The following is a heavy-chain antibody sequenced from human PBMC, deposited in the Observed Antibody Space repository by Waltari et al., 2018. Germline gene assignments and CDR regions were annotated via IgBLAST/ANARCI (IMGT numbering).Heavy chain of an antibody. V-gene: IGHV1-69*11. J-gene: IGHJ4*02. CDR1: GGTFSSYA. Sequence: QVQLVQSGAEVKKPGSSVKVSCKASGGTFSSYAISWVRQAPGQGLEWMGGIIPILGRANYAQKFQGRVTITADEATSTAYMELSSLRSEDTAVYYCARGHSGYGEPDYWGQGTLVTVSS. D-gene: IGHD5-12*01. CDR2: IIPILGRA. CDR3: ARGHSGYGEPDY.